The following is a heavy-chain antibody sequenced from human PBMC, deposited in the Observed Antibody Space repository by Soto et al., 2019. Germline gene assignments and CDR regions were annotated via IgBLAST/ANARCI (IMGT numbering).Heavy chain of an antibody. CDR3: ARNLRFLESPDFDI. J-gene: IGHJ3*02. V-gene: IGHV1-69*06. Sequence: GASVKVSCKASGGTFSSYAISWVRQAPGQGLEWMGGIIPIFGTANYAQKFQGRVTITADKSTSTAYMELRSLRSEDTAVYYCARNLRFLESPDFDIWGQATMVTVSS. D-gene: IGHD3-3*01. CDR1: GGTFSSYA. CDR2: IIPIFGTA.